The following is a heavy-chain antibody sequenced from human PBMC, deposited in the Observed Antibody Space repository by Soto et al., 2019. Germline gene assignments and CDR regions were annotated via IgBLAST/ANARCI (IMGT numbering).Heavy chain of an antibody. CDR1: GYTFTSYY. CDR3: ASYSGSYPARYYYGMDV. V-gene: IGHV1-46*01. J-gene: IGHJ6*02. CDR2: INPSGGST. D-gene: IGHD1-26*01. Sequence: ASVKVSCKASGYTFTSYYMHWVRQAPGQGLEWMGIINPSGGSTSYAQKFQGRVTMTRDTSTSTVYMELSSLRSEDTAVYYCASYSGSYPARYYYGMDVWGQGTTVTVSS.